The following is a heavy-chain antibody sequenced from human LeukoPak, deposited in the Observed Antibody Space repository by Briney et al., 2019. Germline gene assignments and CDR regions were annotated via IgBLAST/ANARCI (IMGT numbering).Heavy chain of an antibody. CDR2: IYYSGST. J-gene: IGHJ6*03. CDR1: GGSISSYY. CDR3: ARGFYGSGSYCPPYYYMDV. D-gene: IGHD3-10*01. V-gene: IGHV4-59*01. Sequence: PSETLSLTCTVSGGSISSYYWSWIRQPPGKGLEWIGYIYYSGSTNSNPSLKSPATISVDTSENQFSLQLSSVTAADTAVYYCARGFYGSGSYCPPYYYMDVWGKGTTVTISS.